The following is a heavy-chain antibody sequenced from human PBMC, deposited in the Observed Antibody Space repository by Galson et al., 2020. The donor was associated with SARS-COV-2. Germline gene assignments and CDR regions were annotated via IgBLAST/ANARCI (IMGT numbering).Heavy chain of an antibody. CDR1: GGSISSYY. D-gene: IGHD3-22*01. Sequence: SETLSLTCTVSGGSISSYYWSWIRQPPGKGLEWIGYIYYSGSTNYNPSLKSRVTISVDTSKNQFSLKLSSVTAADTAVYYCARCSSLYYYDSSGYSWGGVSISYWYFDLWGRGTLVTVSS. J-gene: IGHJ2*01. CDR2: IYYSGST. V-gene: IGHV4-59*13. CDR3: ARCSSLYYYDSSGYSWGGVSISYWYFDL.